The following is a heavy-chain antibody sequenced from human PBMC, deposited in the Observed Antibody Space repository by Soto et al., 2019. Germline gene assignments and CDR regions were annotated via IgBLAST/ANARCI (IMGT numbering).Heavy chain of an antibody. CDR1: GGSISGYY. D-gene: IGHD6-25*01. CDR3: ARESRYYMDV. V-gene: IGHV4-59*01. CDR2: FYYNGNT. Sequence: SETLSLTCTVSGGSISGYYWSWIRQPPGKGLEWIAYFYYNGNTNYNPSLKSRVTISIDTSKNHFSLKLSSVTAADTAVYYCARESRYYMDVWGKGTTVTVSS. J-gene: IGHJ6*03.